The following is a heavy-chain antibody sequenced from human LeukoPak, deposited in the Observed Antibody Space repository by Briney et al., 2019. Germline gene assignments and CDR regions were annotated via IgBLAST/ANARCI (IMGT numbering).Heavy chain of an antibody. CDR1: GGSVSSGSYY. V-gene: IGHV4-61*01. CDR2: IYYSGGT. Sequence: SETLSLTCTVSGGSVSSGSYYWSWIRQPPGKGLEWIGYIYYSGGTNYNPSLKSRVTISVDTSKNQFSLKLSSVTAADTAVYYCARGAHSGSYRGPDAFDIWGQGTMVTVSS. CDR3: ARGAHSGSYRGPDAFDI. J-gene: IGHJ3*02. D-gene: IGHD1-26*01.